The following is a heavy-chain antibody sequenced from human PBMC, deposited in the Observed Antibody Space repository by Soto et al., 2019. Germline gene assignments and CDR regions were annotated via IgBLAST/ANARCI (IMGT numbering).Heavy chain of an antibody. V-gene: IGHV4-34*01. J-gene: IGHJ5*02. D-gene: IGHD2-2*01. CDR1: GGSFSGYY. CDR3: ARGGGSTNWKRHNWLDP. Sequence: SETLSLTCAVYGGSFSGYYWSWIRQPPGKGLEWIGEINHSGSTNYNPSLKSRVTISVDTSKNQFSLKLSSVTAADTAVYYCARGGGSTNWKRHNWLDPWGQGTLVTVSS. CDR2: INHSGST.